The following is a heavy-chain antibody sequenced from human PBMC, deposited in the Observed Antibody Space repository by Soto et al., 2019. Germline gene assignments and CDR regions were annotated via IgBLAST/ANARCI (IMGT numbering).Heavy chain of an antibody. CDR3: TRDSPITIFDY. CDR1: GFTFGDYA. V-gene: IGHV3-49*03. D-gene: IGHD3-3*01. CDR2: IRSKAYGGTT. J-gene: IGHJ4*02. Sequence: GGSLRLSCTASGFTFGDYAMSWFRQAPGKGLEWVGFIRSKAYGGTTEYAASVKGRFTISRDDSKSIAYLQMNSLKTEDTAVYYCTRDSPITIFDYWGQGTLVTVSS.